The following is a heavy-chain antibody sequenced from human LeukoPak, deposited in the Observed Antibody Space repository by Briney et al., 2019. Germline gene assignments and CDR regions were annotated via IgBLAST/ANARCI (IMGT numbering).Heavy chain of an antibody. Sequence: SETLSLTCTVSGGSISSYYWSWIRQPPGKGLEWVGYLYYSGSTNYNPSLESRVTISLDTSKNHFSLRLSSVTAADTAVYYCARHRSKWLQSSFDYWGQGTLVTVSS. J-gene: IGHJ4*02. CDR1: GGSISSYY. D-gene: IGHD5-24*01. V-gene: IGHV4-59*01. CDR3: ARHRSKWLQSSFDY. CDR2: LYYSGST.